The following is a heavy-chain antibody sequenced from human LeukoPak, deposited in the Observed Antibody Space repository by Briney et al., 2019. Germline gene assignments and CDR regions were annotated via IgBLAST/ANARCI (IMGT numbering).Heavy chain of an antibody. V-gene: IGHV4-59*01. CDR2: ILYSGST. CDR3: ARAPYYYYMDV. Sequence: SETLSLTCTVSGGSLSSFYWSGIRQPPGKGLEWIGYILYSGSTNYNPSLKSRVTISVDTSKNQFSLKLRSVTAADTAVYYCARAPYYYYMDVWAKGTTVTVSS. J-gene: IGHJ6*03. CDR1: GGSLSSFY.